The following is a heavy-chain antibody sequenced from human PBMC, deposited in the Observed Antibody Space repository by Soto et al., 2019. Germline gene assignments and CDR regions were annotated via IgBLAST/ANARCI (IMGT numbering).Heavy chain of an antibody. CDR3: ARIIVGVTVEL. CDR1: GESVSSDSYF. CDR2: ISYTVDT. V-gene: IGHV4-61*01. Sequence: PSETRSLTCTVSGESVSSDSYFWTWIRHPPGKGLEWIAYISYTVDTKYNPSLKSRVTISVDTSTNQFFLTLTSVTAADTAVYFCARIIVGVTVELWGKGYLVTVSS. D-gene: IGHD1-26*01. J-gene: IGHJ4*02.